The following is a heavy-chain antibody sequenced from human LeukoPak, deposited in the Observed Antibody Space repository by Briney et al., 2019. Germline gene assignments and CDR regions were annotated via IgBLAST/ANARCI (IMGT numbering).Heavy chain of an antibody. D-gene: IGHD2-2*01. Sequence: PSETLSLTCTVSGGSISSGGYYWSWIRQHPGKGLEWIGYIYYSGSTYYNPSLKSRVTISVDTSKNQFSLKLSSVTAADTAVYYCARDRGVGYCSSTSCPLGYFDYLGQGTLVTVSS. V-gene: IGHV4-31*03. CDR3: ARDRGVGYCSSTSCPLGYFDY. CDR2: IYYSGST. J-gene: IGHJ4*02. CDR1: GGSISSGGYY.